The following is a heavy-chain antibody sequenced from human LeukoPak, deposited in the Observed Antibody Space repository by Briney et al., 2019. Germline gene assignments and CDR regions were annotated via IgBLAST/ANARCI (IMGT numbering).Heavy chain of an antibody. CDR2: ISSSSSYI. CDR1: GFTFSSYS. CDR3: ARDGKEGGYSYPWLVLDY. V-gene: IGHV3-21*01. Sequence: GGSLRLSCAASGFTFSSYSMNWVRQAPGKGLEWVSSISSSSSYIYYADSVKGRFTISRDNAKNSLYLQMNSLRAEDTAVYYCARDGKEGGYSYPWLVLDYWGQGTLVTVSS. D-gene: IGHD5-18*01. J-gene: IGHJ4*02.